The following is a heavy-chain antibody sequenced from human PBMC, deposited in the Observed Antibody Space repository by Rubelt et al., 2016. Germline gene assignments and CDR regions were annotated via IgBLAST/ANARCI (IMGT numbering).Heavy chain of an antibody. CDR3: ARDRIRIAARQGWYFDL. D-gene: IGHD6-6*01. CDR1: GYTFTSYG. CDR2: ISAYNGNT. J-gene: IGHJ2*01. V-gene: IGHV1-18*01. Sequence: QVQLVQSGAEVKNPGASVKVSCKASGYTFTSYGISWVRQAPGQGLEWMGWISAYNGNTNYAQNLKARVTMTADKSTSTAYMELRSLRSDDTAVYYCARDRIRIAARQGWYFDLWGRGTLVTVSS.